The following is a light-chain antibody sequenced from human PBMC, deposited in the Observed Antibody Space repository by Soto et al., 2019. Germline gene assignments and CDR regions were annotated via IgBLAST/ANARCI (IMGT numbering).Light chain of an antibody. V-gene: IGLV2-14*01. CDR3: SSFTSRFTFV. J-gene: IGLJ1*01. CDR1: LSDVGAYNY. CDR2: EVT. Sequence: HSVLTQPASISGSPVQSIAISCTGTLSDVGAYNYVSWYQQHPGKAPKLMISEVTNLPAGVSDRFSGSKSGNTASLTISGLQAEDEADYYCSSFTSRFTFVFGTGTKVTVL.